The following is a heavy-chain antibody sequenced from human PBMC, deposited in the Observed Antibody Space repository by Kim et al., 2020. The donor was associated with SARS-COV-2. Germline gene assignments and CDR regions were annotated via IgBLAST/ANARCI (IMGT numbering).Heavy chain of an antibody. CDR3: ARDSSPGLVAATPWYFDL. CDR1: GGSISSYY. V-gene: IGHV4-59*01. CDR2: IYYSGST. D-gene: IGHD2-15*01. J-gene: IGHJ2*01. Sequence: SETLSLTCTVSGGSISSYYWSWIRQPPGKGLEWIGYIYYSGSTNYNPSLKSRVTISVDTSKNQFSLKLSSVTAADTAVYYCARDSSPGLVAATPWYFDLWGRGTLVTVSS.